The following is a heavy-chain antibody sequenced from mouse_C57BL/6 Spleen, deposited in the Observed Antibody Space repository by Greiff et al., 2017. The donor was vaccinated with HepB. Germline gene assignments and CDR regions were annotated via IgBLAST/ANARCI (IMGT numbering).Heavy chain of an antibody. CDR2: IYPGDGDT. D-gene: IGHD2-3*01. V-gene: IGHV1-82*01. CDR1: GYAFSSSW. Sequence: VKLQESGPELVKPGASVKISCKASGYAFSSSWMNWVKQRPGKGLEWIGRIYPGDGDTNYNGKFKGKATLTADKSSSTAYMQLSSLTSEDSAVYFCARWLLPYYYAMDYWGQGTSVTVSS. CDR3: ARWLLPYYYAMDY. J-gene: IGHJ4*01.